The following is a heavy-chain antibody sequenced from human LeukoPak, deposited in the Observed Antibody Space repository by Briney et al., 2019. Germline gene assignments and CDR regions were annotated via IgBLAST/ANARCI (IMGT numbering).Heavy chain of an antibody. V-gene: IGHV4-4*07. CDR1: GGSFSGYY. CDR3: AREDYYDSSGALNFDY. D-gene: IGHD3-22*01. CDR2: IYTSGST. J-gene: IGHJ4*02. Sequence: PSETLSLTCAVYGGSFSGYYWSWIRQPAGKGLEWIGRIYTSGSTNYNPSLKSRVTMSVDTSKNQFSLKLSSVTAADTAVYYCAREDYYDSSGALNFDYWGQGTLVTVSS.